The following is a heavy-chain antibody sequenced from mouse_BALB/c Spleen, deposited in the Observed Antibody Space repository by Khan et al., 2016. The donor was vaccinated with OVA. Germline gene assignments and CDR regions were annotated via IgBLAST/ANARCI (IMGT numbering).Heavy chain of an antibody. D-gene: IGHD1-1*01. J-gene: IGHJ2*01. CDR2: INPNNGDT. CDR1: GYIFSDYT. Sequence: GQRQQSGPELVKPGASVKISCKASGYIFSDYTIDWVKQSHGKSLEWIGDINPNNGDTFYNQKFKGKATLTVDKSSSTAFMELRSLTSEDTAVYYCARTGYGSLGYWGQGTTLTVSS. CDR3: ARTGYGSLGY. V-gene: IGHV1-18*01.